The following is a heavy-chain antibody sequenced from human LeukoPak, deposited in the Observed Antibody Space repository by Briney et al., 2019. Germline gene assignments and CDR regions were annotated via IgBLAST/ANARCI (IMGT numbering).Heavy chain of an antibody. Sequence: GGSLRLSCAASGFTFSSYVMHWVRQAPGKGLEWVAIISYDGSNEYYADSVKGRFTISRDNSKNTLYLQMNSLRAEDTAVYYCAREVGGYSYGYEYYFDYWGQGTLVTVSS. CDR1: GFTFSSYV. V-gene: IGHV3-30*04. CDR3: AREVGGYSYGYEYYFDY. J-gene: IGHJ4*02. CDR2: ISYDGSNE. D-gene: IGHD5-18*01.